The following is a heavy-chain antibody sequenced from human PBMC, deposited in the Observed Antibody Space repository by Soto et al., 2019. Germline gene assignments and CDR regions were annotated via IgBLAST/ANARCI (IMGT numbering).Heavy chain of an antibody. D-gene: IGHD1-7*01. Sequence: PGVSMRLSCAASGFTFRDYYMSWIRREPGKGLEWVSYISSSDTSIIYYADSVEGRFTISRDNAKSVAYLQMNSLKTEDTAVYYCTRGQAGLELSPYYFDYLGHGALVTVSS. V-gene: IGHV3-11*01. J-gene: IGHJ4*01. CDR3: TRGQAGLELSPYYFDY. CDR1: GFTFRDYY. CDR2: ISSSDTSII.